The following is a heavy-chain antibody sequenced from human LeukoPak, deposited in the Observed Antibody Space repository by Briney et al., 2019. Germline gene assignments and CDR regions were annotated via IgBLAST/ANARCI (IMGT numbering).Heavy chain of an antibody. J-gene: IGHJ4*02. D-gene: IGHD2-2*01. CDR3: ARLGYCSSNSCYGIDY. V-gene: IGHV1-18*01. CDR2: IGAYNDNT. CDR1: GYTFTNFI. Sequence: ASVKVSCKASGYTFTNFIINWVRQAPGQGLEWMGWIGAYNDNTSYAQMFQDRVTMSTDTSTSTAYMELRSLRFDDTAVYYCARLGYCSSNSCYGIDYWGQGTLVTVSS.